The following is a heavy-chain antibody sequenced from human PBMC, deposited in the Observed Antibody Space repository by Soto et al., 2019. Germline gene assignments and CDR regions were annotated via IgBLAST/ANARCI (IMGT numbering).Heavy chain of an antibody. V-gene: IGHV3-23*01. D-gene: IGHD3-10*01. CDR3: AKDPWGITMVRGGHDY. Sequence: PGGSLRLSCAASGFTFSSYAMSWVRQAPGKGLEWVSAISGSGGSTYYADSVKGRFTISRDNSKNTLYLQMNSLRAEDTAVYYCAKDPWGITMVRGGHDYWGQGTLVTVSS. CDR1: GFTFSSYA. CDR2: ISGSGGST. J-gene: IGHJ4*02.